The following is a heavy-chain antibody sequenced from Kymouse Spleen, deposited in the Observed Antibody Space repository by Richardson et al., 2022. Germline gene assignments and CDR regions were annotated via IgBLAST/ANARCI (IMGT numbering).Heavy chain of an antibody. D-gene: IGHD6-19*01. CDR3: TTDRGSGWILDAFDI. CDR1: GFTFSNAW. CDR2: IKSKTDGGTT. J-gene: IGHJ3*02. V-gene: IGHV3-15*01. Sequence: EVQLVESGGGLVKPGGSLRLSCAASGFTFSNAWMSWVRQAPGKGLEWVGRIKSKTDGGTTDYAAPVKGRFTISRDDSKNTLYLQMNSLKTEDTAVYYCTTDRGSGWILDAFDIWGQGTMVTVSS.